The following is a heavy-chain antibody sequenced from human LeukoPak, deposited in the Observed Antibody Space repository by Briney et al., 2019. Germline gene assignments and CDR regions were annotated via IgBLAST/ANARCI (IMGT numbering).Heavy chain of an antibody. CDR1: GFTFGDYA. J-gene: IGHJ4*02. D-gene: IGHD3-3*01. CDR3: AKGRFLEWLPEYYFDY. CDR2: ISWNSGSI. V-gene: IGHV3-9*01. Sequence: GGSLRLSCAASGFTFGDYAMHWVRQAPGKGLEWVSGISWNSGSIGYADSVKGRFTISRDNAKNSLYLQMNSLRAEDTALYYCAKGRFLEWLPEYYFDYWGQGTLVTVSS.